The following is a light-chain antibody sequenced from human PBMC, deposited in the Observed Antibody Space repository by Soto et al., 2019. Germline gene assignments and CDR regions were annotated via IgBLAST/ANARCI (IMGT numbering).Light chain of an antibody. Sequence: DIQMTQSPSTLSASLGDRVTITCRASQSISSWLAWYQPKPGKAPKLLIYKASTLESGVPSRLSGSGSGTEFTLSIRSLQPDDFATYFCQQYKSYWTFGQGTKVDI. V-gene: IGKV1-5*03. J-gene: IGKJ1*01. CDR3: QQYKSYWT. CDR2: KAS. CDR1: QSISSW.